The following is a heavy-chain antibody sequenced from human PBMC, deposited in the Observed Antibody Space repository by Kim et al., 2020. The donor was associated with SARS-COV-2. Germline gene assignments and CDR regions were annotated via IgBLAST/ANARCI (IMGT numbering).Heavy chain of an antibody. J-gene: IGHJ6*02. CDR1: GDSVSGNSAA. CDR2: TYYRSRWYY. Sequence: SQTLSLTCAISGDSVSGNSAAWNWIRQSPSRGLEWLGRTYYRSRWYYDYAVSVKSRLTVSPDTPKNQFSLQLNSVTPEDSAVYYCVRDDGYAYGYYFYHGMDVWGQGTTVTVSS. V-gene: IGHV6-1*01. D-gene: IGHD3-10*01. CDR3: VRDDGYAYGYYFYHGMDV.